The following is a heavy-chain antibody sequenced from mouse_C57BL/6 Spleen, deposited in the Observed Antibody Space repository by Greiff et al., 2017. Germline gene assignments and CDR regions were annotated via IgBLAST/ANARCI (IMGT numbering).Heavy chain of an antibody. V-gene: IGHV5-4*01. D-gene: IGHD1-1*01. CDR1: GFTFSSYA. CDR2: ISDGGSYT. J-gene: IGHJ2*01. CDR3: SREGFILDY. Sequence: EVKLVESGGGLVKPGGSLKLSCAASGFTFSSYAMSWVRQTPEKRLEWVATISDGGSYTYYPDNVKGRFTISRDNAKNNLYLQMSHLKSEDTAMYYCSREGFILDYWGQGTTLTVSS.